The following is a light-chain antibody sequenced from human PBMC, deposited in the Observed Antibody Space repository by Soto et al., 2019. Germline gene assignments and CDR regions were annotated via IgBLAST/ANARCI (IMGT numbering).Light chain of an antibody. J-gene: IGLJ1*01. Sequence: QSVLTQPPSASGTPGQRVTISCSGSSSNIGSNYVYWYQQLPGTAPKLLIYRNSQRPSGVPDRFSGSKSGSLASLAISGLRSEDEADYYCSGWDDTLRGYVFGPGTKVTVL. CDR2: RNS. CDR1: SSNIGSNY. CDR3: SGWDDTLRGYV. V-gene: IGLV1-47*01.